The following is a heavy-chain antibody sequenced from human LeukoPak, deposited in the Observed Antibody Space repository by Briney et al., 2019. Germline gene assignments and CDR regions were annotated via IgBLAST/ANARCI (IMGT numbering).Heavy chain of an antibody. CDR1: GFTFSSYS. D-gene: IGHD6-19*01. CDR2: ISSSSSYI. Sequence: PGGSLRLSCAASGFTFSSYSMNWVRQAPGKGLEWVSSISSSSSYIYYADSVKGRFTISRDNAKNSLYLQMNSLRAEDTAVYYRARIVRYSSGLVDYWGQGTLVTVSS. V-gene: IGHV3-21*01. J-gene: IGHJ4*02. CDR3: ARIVRYSSGLVDY.